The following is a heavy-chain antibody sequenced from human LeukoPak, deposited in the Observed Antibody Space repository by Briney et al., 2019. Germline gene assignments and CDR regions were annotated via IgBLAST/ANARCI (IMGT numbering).Heavy chain of an antibody. CDR2: INPNSGGT. V-gene: IGHV1-2*02. CDR1: GYTFTGYY. J-gene: IGHJ4*02. D-gene: IGHD1-20*01. Sequence: GASVKVSCKASGYTFTGYYIHWVRQAPGQGLEWMGWINPNSGGTNYAQKFQGRVTMTRDTSISTAYMELSRLRSDDTAVYYCARTQRYNWNYFDYWGQGTLVTVSS. CDR3: ARTQRYNWNYFDY.